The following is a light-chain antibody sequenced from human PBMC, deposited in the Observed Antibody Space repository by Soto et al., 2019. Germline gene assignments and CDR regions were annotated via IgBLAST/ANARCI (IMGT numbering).Light chain of an antibody. CDR2: AAS. Sequence: DIQMTQSPSSLSASVGDRVTITCRASQSIRFFLNWYQQEPGKIPNLLVYAASTLQAGVPSRFSGSGSGTDFTLTISSLQPEDVAAYYCQKYNSAPLTFGGGTKVDIK. V-gene: IGKV1-27*01. J-gene: IGKJ4*01. CDR3: QKYNSAPLT. CDR1: QSIRFF.